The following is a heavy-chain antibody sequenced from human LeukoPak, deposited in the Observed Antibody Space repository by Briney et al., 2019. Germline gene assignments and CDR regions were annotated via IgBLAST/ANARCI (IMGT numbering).Heavy chain of an antibody. CDR2: IIPILGIA. CDR1: GGTFSSYA. V-gene: IGHV1-69*04. D-gene: IGHD3-9*01. J-gene: IGHJ4*02. CDR3: ASSRPYGDILNGYYNYYFDY. Sequence: SVKVSCKASGGTFSSYAISWVRQAPGQGLEWMGRIIPILGIANYAQKFQGRVTITADKSTSTAYMELSSLRSEDTAVYYCASSRPYGDILNGYYNYYFDYWGQGTLVTVSS.